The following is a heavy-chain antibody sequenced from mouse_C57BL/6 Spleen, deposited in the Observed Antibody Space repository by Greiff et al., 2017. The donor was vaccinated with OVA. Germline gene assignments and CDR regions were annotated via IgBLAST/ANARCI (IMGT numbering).Heavy chain of an antibody. V-gene: IGHV5-16*01. J-gene: IGHJ2*01. CDR3: ARGSDDYDNYFDY. CDR1: GFTFSDYY. D-gene: IGHD2-4*01. Sequence: CTASGFTFSDYYMAWVRQVPEKGLEWVANINYDGSSTYYLDSLKSRFIISRDNAKNILYLQMSSLKSEDTATYYCARGSDDYDNYFDYWGQGTTLTVSS. CDR2: INYDGSST.